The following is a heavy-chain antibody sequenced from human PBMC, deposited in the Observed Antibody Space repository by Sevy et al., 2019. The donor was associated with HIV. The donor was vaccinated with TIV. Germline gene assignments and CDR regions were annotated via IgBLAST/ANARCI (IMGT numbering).Heavy chain of an antibody. D-gene: IGHD2-15*01. Sequence: GGSLRLSCVASQLRFGDSDMNWVRQAPGKGLQWVSGINWNATTTNYADSVKGRFTISRDNSKNTLYLQMDSLRAEDTAVYYCAKELSCSGARYYFDYWGQGTLVTVSS. CDR3: AKELSCSGARYYFDY. V-gene: IGHV3-20*04. J-gene: IGHJ4*02. CDR2: INWNATTT. CDR1: QLRFGDSD.